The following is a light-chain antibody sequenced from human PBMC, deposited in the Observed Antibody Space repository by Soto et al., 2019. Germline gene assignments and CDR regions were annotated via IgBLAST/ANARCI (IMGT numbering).Light chain of an antibody. V-gene: IGKV1-33*01. Sequence: DIQMTQSPSSLSASVGDRVTITCQASQDISNYLNWYQQKPGKAPKLLIYDASTLETGVPSRFSGSRSGTDFTFTISSLQPEDIATYYCQQYDNFPPTFGQGTNVEIK. CDR3: QQYDNFPPT. J-gene: IGKJ1*01. CDR2: DAS. CDR1: QDISNY.